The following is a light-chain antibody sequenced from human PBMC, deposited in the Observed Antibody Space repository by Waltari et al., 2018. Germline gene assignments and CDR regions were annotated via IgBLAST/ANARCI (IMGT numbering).Light chain of an antibody. Sequence: QSALTQPASVSGSPGQSITLSCTGTSRDVGGYNSVPWYQQHPGKAPKLMIFDVNKRPSGVSNRFSGAKSGNTASLTISGLQAEDEAEYHCSSYTSTNTWMFGGGTKLTVL. CDR1: SRDVGGYNS. J-gene: IGLJ3*02. V-gene: IGLV2-14*03. CDR3: SSYTSTNTWM. CDR2: DVN.